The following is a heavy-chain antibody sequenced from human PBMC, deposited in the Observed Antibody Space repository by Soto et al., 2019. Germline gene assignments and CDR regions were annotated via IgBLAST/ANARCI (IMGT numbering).Heavy chain of an antibody. CDR1: GFSFTNYE. CDR2: IGLSGDTI. D-gene: IGHD3-16*01. V-gene: IGHV3-48*03. Sequence: GGSLRLSCAVSGFSFTNYEMNWVRQAPGKGLEWIAYIGLSGDTIYYADSVKGRFTISRDHAKNSLELQMNSLRADDTALYYCARESFSASPNFFDYWGRGXQVTVYS. J-gene: IGHJ4*02. CDR3: ARESFSASPNFFDY.